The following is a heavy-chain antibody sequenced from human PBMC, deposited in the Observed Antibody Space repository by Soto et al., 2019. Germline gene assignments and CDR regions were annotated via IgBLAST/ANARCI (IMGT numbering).Heavy chain of an antibody. V-gene: IGHV1-24*01. CDR2: FDPEDGET. J-gene: IGHJ5*02. Sequence: GASVKVSCKVSGYTLTELSMHWVRQAPGKGLEWMGGFDPEDGETIYAQKFQGRVTMTEDTSTDTAYMELSSLRSEDTAVYYCVPSWTTTSLNWFDPWGQGTLVTVSS. CDR1: GYTLTELS. CDR3: VPSWTTTSLNWFDP. D-gene: IGHD1-1*01.